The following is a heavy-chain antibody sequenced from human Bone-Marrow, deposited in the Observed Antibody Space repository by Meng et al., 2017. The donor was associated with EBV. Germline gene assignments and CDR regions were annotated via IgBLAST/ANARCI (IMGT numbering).Heavy chain of an antibody. D-gene: IGHD3-10*01. CDR1: GASVTWGTYH. CDR2: IYDTGTT. J-gene: IGHJ4*02. V-gene: IGHV4-61*01. CDR3: AKSRSSTPGVVDY. Sequence: PGPVKSSYTSTHTWIVSGASVTWGTYHWSLIRQSPGKGLEWIGYIYDTGTTIYHPSLKSRVSIFLETSKNLFSLKLNSVTTADTAVYYCAKSRSSTPGVVDYWGQGTLVTVSS.